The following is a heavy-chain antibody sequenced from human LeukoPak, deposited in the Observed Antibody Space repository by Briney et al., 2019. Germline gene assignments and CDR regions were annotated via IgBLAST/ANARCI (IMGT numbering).Heavy chain of an antibody. J-gene: IGHJ5*02. CDR1: GFSLSGYW. D-gene: IGHD2-15*01. CDR2: NNGDGSTT. Sequence: GGSLRLSCVASGFSLSGYWMYWVRQAPGKGLMYISRNNGDGSTTNYADVVKGRFTMSRDNVKNTLYLQMNSLRVEDTAVYYCARNPRNVGLAPWGQGTLVTVSS. V-gene: IGHV3-74*01. CDR3: ARNPRNVGLAP.